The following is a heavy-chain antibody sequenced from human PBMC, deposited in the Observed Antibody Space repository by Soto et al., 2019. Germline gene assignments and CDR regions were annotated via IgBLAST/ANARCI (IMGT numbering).Heavy chain of an antibody. CDR3: VRETPNIVVVPAAIRDYYYYGMDV. CDR1: GGSFSGYY. Sequence: SETLSLTCAVYGGSFSGYYWSWIRQPPGKGLEWIGEINHSGSTNYNPSLKSRVTISVDTSKNQFSLKLSSVTAADTAVYYCVRETPNIVVVPAAIRDYYYYGMDVWGQGTTVTVSS. V-gene: IGHV4-34*01. CDR2: INHSGST. J-gene: IGHJ6*02. D-gene: IGHD2-2*02.